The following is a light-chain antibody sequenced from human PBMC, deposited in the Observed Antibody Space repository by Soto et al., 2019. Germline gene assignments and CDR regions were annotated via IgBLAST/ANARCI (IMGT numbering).Light chain of an antibody. CDR3: KQYNDWPLT. Sequence: EIVMTQSPATLSVSPVGRAILSFRSSQSVSSNLPWYQQKPGPAPRLLIYDASNRATGIPARFSGTGSGTEFTLTISSLQSEDFALYYCKQYNDWPLTFGQGTKVDIK. CDR2: DAS. V-gene: IGKV3D-15*01. J-gene: IGKJ1*01. CDR1: QSVSSN.